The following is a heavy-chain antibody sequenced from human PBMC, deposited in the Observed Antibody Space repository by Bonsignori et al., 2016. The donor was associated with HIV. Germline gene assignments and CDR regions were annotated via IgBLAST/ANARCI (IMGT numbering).Heavy chain of an antibody. D-gene: IGHD3-22*01. Sequence: GGSLRLSCAASGFTFSSYSMNWVRQAPGKGLEWVSSISSSSSYIYYADSVKGRFTISRDNAKNSLYLQMNSLRAEDTAVYYCARAYYYDSSGYYSAGYYFDYWGQGTLVTVSS. CDR2: ISSSSSYI. CDR1: GFTFSSYS. J-gene: IGHJ4*02. V-gene: IGHV3-21*01. CDR3: ARAYYYDSSGYYSAGYYFDY.